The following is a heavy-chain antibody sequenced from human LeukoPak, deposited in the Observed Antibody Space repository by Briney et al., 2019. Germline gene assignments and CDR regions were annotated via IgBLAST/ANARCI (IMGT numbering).Heavy chain of an antibody. J-gene: IGHJ4*02. D-gene: IGHD6-6*01. Sequence: ASVKVSCKASGYTFTSYDINWVRQATGQGLEWMGWMNPNSGNTGYAQKFQGRVTITRNTSISTAYMELSSLRSEDTAVYYCARLAGIAARRSLYGLVYWGQGTLVTVSS. CDR3: ARLAGIAARRSLYGLVY. CDR2: MNPNSGNT. CDR1: GYTFTSYD. V-gene: IGHV1-8*03.